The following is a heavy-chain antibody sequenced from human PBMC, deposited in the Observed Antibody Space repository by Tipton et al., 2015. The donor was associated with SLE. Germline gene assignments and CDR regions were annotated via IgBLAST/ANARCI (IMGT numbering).Heavy chain of an antibody. Sequence: TLSLTCAVSGGSISSNKWWTWVRQPPGKGLEWIGEIYHRGSTNFNPSLESRVAISVDTSKNQFSLKLNSVTAADTAVYYCARHPRHITASGTFPKAGSQHWGQGTLVIVSS. CDR3: ARHPRHITASGTFPKAGSQH. CDR2: IYHRGST. D-gene: IGHD3-10*01. V-gene: IGHV4-4*02. J-gene: IGHJ1*01. CDR1: GGSISSNKW.